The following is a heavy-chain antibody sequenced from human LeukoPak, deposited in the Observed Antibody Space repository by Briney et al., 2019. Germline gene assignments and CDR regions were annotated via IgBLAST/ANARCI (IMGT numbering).Heavy chain of an antibody. J-gene: IGHJ6*03. V-gene: IGHV4-39*01. Sequence: SETQSLTCTVSGGSISSSSYYWGWIRQPPGKGLEWIGSIYYSGSTYYNPSLKSRVTISVDTSKNQFSLKLSSVTAADTAVYYCARSLDTAMVEYYYMDVWGKGTTVTVSS. CDR3: ARSLDTAMVEYYYMDV. D-gene: IGHD5-18*01. CDR1: GGSISSSSYY. CDR2: IYYSGST.